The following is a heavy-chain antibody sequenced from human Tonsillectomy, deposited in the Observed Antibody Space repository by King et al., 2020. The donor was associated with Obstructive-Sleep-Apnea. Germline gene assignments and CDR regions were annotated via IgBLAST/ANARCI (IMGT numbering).Heavy chain of an antibody. D-gene: IGHD5-24*01. V-gene: IGHV1-18*01. CDR1: GYTFTNSG. CDR2: ISDYNGDT. Sequence: QVQLVQSGAEVKKPGASVKVSCKGSGYTFTNSGITWVRQAPGQGLEWMGWISDYNGDTNYAQKFQGRISMTTDTSTSTAYMELRGLRSDDTAVYYCARRQLRYYFDYWGQGTLVTVSS. J-gene: IGHJ4*02. CDR3: ARRQLRYYFDY.